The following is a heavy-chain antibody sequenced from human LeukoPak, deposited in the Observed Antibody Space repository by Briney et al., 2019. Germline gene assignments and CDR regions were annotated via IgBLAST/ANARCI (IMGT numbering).Heavy chain of an antibody. D-gene: IGHD5-12*01. CDR1: GYTFTGYY. J-gene: IGHJ4*02. Sequence: ASVKVSCKASGYTFTGYYMHWVRQAPGQGLEWMGWINPNSGGTNYAQKLQGRVTMTTDTSTSTAYMELRSLRSDDTAVYYCGRVVATTYFDYWGQGTLVTVSS. CDR2: INPNSGGT. V-gene: IGHV1-2*02. CDR3: GRVVATTYFDY.